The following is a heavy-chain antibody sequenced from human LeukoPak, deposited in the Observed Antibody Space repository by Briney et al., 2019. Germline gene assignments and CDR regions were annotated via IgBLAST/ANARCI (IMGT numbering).Heavy chain of an antibody. V-gene: IGHV5-51*01. CDR1: GYSFTSYW. J-gene: IGHJ4*02. Sequence: GESLKISCKGSGYSFTSYWIGWVRQLPGKGREWMGIIYPGDSDTRYSPSFQGQVTISADKSISAAYLQWSSLKASDTAMYYCARTMIVEGFDYWGQGTLVTVSS. D-gene: IGHD3-22*01. CDR3: ARTMIVEGFDY. CDR2: IYPGDSDT.